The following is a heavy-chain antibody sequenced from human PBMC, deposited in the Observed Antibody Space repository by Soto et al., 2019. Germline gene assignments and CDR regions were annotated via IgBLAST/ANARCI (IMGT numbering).Heavy chain of an antibody. CDR2: AYYSGST. V-gene: IGHV4-59*01. CDR1: GGSMSYYY. Sequence: GTLTLTCTVSGGSMSYYYWNWIRQPPGKGLEWIGYAYYSGSTNYNPSLKSRVTISVDTSKNQFSLKLSSVTAADTAVYYCAIRTGRSYFGMDVWGQGTTVTVSS. CDR3: AIRTGRSYFGMDV. J-gene: IGHJ6*02. D-gene: IGHD1-26*01.